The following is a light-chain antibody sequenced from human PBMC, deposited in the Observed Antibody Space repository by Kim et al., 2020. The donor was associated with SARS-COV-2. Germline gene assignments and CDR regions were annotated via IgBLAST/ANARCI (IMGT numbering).Light chain of an antibody. CDR2: GKN. J-gene: IGLJ2*01. V-gene: IGLV3-19*01. CDR1: SLRSFY. CDR3: NSGDSSGNHRVV. Sequence: SSELTQDPAVSVALGQTVRFTCQGNSLRSFYASWYQQKPGQAPVLVIYGKNNRRSGIPDRLSGSSSGNTASLTITGVLAEGEADYYCNSGDSSGNHRVV.